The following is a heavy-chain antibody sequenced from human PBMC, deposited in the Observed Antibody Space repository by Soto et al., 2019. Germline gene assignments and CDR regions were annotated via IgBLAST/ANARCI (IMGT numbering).Heavy chain of an antibody. CDR2: ISAHNGDT. CDR1: GYTFNYYG. CDR3: ARDWSRYFDSSGLMWFY. V-gene: IGHV1-18*04. Sequence: ASVKVSCKASGYTFNYYGISWLRQAPGQGLEWVGWISAHNGDTKYAQNLQGRLTLTTDTSTSTAYMELTSLTSDDTAVYYCARDWSRYFDSSGLMWFYWGQGTLVTVSS. D-gene: IGHD3-22*01. J-gene: IGHJ4*02.